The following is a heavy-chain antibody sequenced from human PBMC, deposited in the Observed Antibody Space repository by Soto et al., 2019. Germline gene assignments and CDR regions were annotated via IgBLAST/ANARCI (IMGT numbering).Heavy chain of an antibody. J-gene: IGHJ6*02. CDR2: ITGTGGNT. CDR1: GFTLSTYG. V-gene: IGHV3-23*01. Sequence: GGSLRLSCAGSGFTLSTYGMTWVRQAPGKGLEWVSAITGTGGNTYYVDSVKGRFTSSRDNSKNMLYLQMNSVRVEDTAVYYRARIRGYWYGLDVWGQGTRVTVSS. CDR3: ARIRGYWYGLDV.